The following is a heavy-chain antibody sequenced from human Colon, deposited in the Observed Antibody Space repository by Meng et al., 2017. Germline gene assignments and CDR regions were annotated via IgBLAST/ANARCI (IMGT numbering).Heavy chain of an antibody. CDR1: GFTLTGYS. J-gene: IGHJ4*02. V-gene: IGHV3-21*01. D-gene: IGHD2-21*02. CDR3: AREGAVVTTIGGGYFDY. Sequence: EVQLVESGGGLVKPGGSLRRSGAASGFTLTGYSMNWVRQAPGKGLEWVSSISSTTRYIYYADSLKGRFTISRDNAKNSLYLQMNSLRAEDTAVYYCAREGAVVTTIGGGYFDYWGQGTLVTVSS. CDR2: ISSTTRYI.